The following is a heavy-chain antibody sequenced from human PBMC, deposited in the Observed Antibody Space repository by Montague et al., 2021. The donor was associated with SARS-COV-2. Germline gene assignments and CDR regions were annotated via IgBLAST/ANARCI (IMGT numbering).Heavy chain of an antibody. CDR1: GFTFSSHW. CDR2: ISNDGSNK. D-gene: IGHD1-26*01. V-gene: IGHV3-30*03. Sequence: SLRLSCAASGFTFSSHWMTWVRQAPGKGLEWVALISNDGSNKHYADSVKGRFTISRDNSKSTLYLQMNSLRTEDTAVYYCARESGSFHDGGYFDYWGQGSLVTVSS. CDR3: ARESGSFHDGGYFDY. J-gene: IGHJ4*02.